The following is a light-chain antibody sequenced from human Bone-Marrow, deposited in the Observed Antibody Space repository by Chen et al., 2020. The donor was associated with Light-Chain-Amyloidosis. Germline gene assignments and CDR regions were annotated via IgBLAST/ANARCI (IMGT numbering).Light chain of an antibody. CDR2: DAS. V-gene: IGKV1-5*01. CDR1: QNIRKW. J-gene: IGKJ2*01. Sequence: DIQMTQFPSTLSASVGDSVTITCRASQNIRKWVAWYHQKPGKAPNLLSYDASNLESGVPSRFSGSGSGTEFTLTIRSLQPDDFATYYCRQYNAFSMYTFGQGTKLEIK. CDR3: RQYNAFSMYT.